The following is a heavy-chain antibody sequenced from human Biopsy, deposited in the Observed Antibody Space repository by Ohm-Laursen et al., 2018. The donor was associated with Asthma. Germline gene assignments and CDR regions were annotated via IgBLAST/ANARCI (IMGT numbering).Heavy chain of an antibody. CDR2: ISYDGRNK. D-gene: IGHD3-3*01. CDR3: ARGAYYDFWSGYSRPIPGYYGMDV. Sequence: SLRLSCTASGSTFNSYGMHWVRQAPGKGLEWVAVISYDGRNKYYGNSVKGRITISRDNSKNTVYLQMISLRVEDTSVYYCARGAYYDFWSGYSRPIPGYYGMDVWGHGTTVTVSS. V-gene: IGHV3-30*03. J-gene: IGHJ6*02. CDR1: GSTFNSYG.